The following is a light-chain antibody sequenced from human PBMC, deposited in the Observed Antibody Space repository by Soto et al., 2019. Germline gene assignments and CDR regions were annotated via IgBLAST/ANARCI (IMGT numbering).Light chain of an antibody. CDR2: GAS. CDR1: QSVSSSY. V-gene: IGKV3-20*01. Sequence: EIVLTQSPGTLSLSPGERATLSCRASQSVSSSYLARYQQKPGQAPRLLIYGASTRAIGFPDRFSGSGSGTDFTLTISRLEPEDFAVYYCQQFGSSAWTFGQGTKVEIK. J-gene: IGKJ1*01. CDR3: QQFGSSAWT.